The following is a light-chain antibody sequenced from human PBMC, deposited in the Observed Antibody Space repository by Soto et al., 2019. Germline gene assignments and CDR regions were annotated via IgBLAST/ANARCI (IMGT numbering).Light chain of an antibody. CDR3: QQYNNWPPIT. Sequence: EIVMTQSPATLSVSPGERANLSCRASHSVICNLAWYQQKPGQAPWLLIYGASTRATGIPARFSGSGSGTEFTLTISSLQSEDFAVYYCQQYNNWPPITFGQGTRLEIK. CDR2: GAS. V-gene: IGKV3-15*01. J-gene: IGKJ5*01. CDR1: HSVICN.